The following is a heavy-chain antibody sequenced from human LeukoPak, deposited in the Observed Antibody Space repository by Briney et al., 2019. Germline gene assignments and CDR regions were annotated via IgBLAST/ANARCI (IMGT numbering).Heavy chain of an antibody. Sequence: SETLSLTCAVSSGSISSTTWWSWVRQPPGKGLEWIGEINHSGNTYYNPSLTGRVTISVDRSDNQFSLKVNSVTAADTAVYYCALGYHDVWERWGQGTLVTVSS. CDR3: ALGYHDVWER. D-gene: IGHD1-26*01. CDR2: INHSGNT. CDR1: SGSISSTTW. J-gene: IGHJ4*02. V-gene: IGHV4-4*02.